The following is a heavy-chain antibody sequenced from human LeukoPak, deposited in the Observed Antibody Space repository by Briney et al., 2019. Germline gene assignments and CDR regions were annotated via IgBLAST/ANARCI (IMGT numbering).Heavy chain of an antibody. CDR3: ASSPYSGSYYYYGMVV. CDR1: GYTFTSYY. J-gene: IGHJ6*02. D-gene: IGHD1-26*01. CDR2: INAGNGNT. V-gene: IGHV1-3*01. Sequence: ASVKVSCKASGYTFTSYYMHWVRQAPGQRLEWMGWINAGNGNTKYSQKFQGRVTITRDTSASTAYMELSSLRSEDTAMYYCASSPYSGSYYYYGMVVWGQGTTVTVSS.